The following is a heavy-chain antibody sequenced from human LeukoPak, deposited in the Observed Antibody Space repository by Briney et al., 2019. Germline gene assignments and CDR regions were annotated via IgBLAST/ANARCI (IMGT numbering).Heavy chain of an antibody. D-gene: IGHD3-3*01. CDR2: ISSSSSTI. CDR1: GFTFSSYS. Sequence: GGSLRLSCAASGFTFSSYSMTWVRQAPGKGLEWVSYISSSSSTIYYADSVKGRFTISRDNAKNSLYLQMNSLRAEDTAVYYCASGTIFGVVIMRYWGQGTLVTVSS. CDR3: ASGTIFGVVIMRY. J-gene: IGHJ4*02. V-gene: IGHV3-48*01.